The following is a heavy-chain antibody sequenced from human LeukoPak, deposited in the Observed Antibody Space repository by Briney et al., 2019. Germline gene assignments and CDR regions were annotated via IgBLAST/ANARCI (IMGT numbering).Heavy chain of an antibody. CDR2: MSPSSGNR. Sequence: ASVKVSCKASGYTFTTYDINWVRQAPGQGLEWMGWMSPSSGNRGYAQKFQGRVTMTRDTSVSTAYMELSSLRSDDTAVYYCARGYYYYGLDVWGQGTKVTVSS. CDR3: ARGYYYYGLDV. V-gene: IGHV1-8*01. CDR1: GYTFTTYD. J-gene: IGHJ6*02.